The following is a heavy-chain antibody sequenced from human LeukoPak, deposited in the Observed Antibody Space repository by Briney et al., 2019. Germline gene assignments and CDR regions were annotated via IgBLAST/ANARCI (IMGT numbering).Heavy chain of an antibody. D-gene: IGHD3-22*01. Sequence: PGGSLRLSCAASGFTFSSYGMHWVRQAPGKGLEWVAVISYDGSNKYYADSVKGRFTISRDNSKNTLYLQMNSLRAEDTAVYYCAKDGYSTTPGARHYFDYWGQGTLVTVSS. CDR3: AKDGYSTTPGARHYFDY. CDR1: GFTFSSYG. J-gene: IGHJ4*02. V-gene: IGHV3-30*18. CDR2: ISYDGSNK.